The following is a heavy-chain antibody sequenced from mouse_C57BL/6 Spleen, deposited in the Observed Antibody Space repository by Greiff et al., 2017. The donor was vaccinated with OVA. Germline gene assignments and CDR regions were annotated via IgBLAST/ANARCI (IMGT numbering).Heavy chain of an antibody. V-gene: IGHV1-5*01. D-gene: IGHD1-1*01. J-gene: IGHJ1*03. CDR1: GYTFTSYW. Sequence: EVQLQESGTVLARPGASVKMSCKTSGYTFTSYWMHWVKQRPGQGLEWIGAIYPGNSDTSYNQKFKGKAKLTAVTSASTAYMELSSLTNEDSAVYYCTRDYGSSYYWYVDGWGTGTTVTVSS. CDR2: IYPGNSDT. CDR3: TRDYGSSYYWYVDG.